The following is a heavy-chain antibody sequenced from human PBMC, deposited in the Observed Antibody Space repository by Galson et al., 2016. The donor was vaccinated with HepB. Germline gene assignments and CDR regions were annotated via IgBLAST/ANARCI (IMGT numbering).Heavy chain of an antibody. J-gene: IGHJ4*02. CDR1: GFTFSRYW. Sequence: LRLSCAASGFTFSRYWMHWIRQPPGKGLEWIGEINHSGSTNYNPSLKSRVTISVGTSKNQFSLKLSSVTAADTAVYYCARGRGRTYYFDYWGQGTLVTVSS. V-gene: IGHV4-34*01. CDR2: INHSGST. D-gene: IGHD2-15*01. CDR3: ARGRGRTYYFDY.